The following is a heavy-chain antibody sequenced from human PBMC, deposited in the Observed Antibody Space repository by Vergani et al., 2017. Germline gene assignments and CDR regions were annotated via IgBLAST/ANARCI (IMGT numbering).Heavy chain of an antibody. CDR2: INHSGST. CDR3: ARQVYDFWSGYGYYFDY. Sequence: QVQLQESGPGLVKPSQTLSLTCTVSGGSISSGGYYWSWIRQHPGKGLEWIGEINHSGSTNYNPSLKSRVTISVDTSKNQFSLKLSSVTAADTAVYYCARQVYDFWSGYGYYFDYWGQGTLVTVSS. J-gene: IGHJ4*02. CDR1: GGSISSGGYY. D-gene: IGHD3-3*01. V-gene: IGHV4-31*03.